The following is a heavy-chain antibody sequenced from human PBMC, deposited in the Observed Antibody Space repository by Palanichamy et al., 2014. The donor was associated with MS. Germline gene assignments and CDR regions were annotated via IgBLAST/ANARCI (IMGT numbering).Heavy chain of an antibody. D-gene: IGHD2-2*01. CDR3: AKRCSSTSCKGYYFDY. CDR2: SGSGGNT. Sequence: EVQLLESGGGLAQPGGSLRLSCAASGFTFSNYVMSWVRQAPGKGLEWVSTSGSGGNTYYADSVKGRFTISRDNSKNMLYLQVNSLRAEDTAVYYCAKRCSSTSCKGYYFDYWGQGTLVTVSS. J-gene: IGHJ4*02. V-gene: IGHV3-23*01. CDR1: GFTFSNYV.